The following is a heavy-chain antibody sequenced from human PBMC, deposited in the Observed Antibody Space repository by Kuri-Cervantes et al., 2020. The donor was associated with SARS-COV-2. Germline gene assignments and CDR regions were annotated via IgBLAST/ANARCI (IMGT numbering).Heavy chain of an antibody. J-gene: IGHJ4*02. V-gene: IGHV1-2*02. Sequence: ASVKDSCKASGYTFTGYYMHWVRQAPGQGLEWMGWINPNSGGTNYAQKFQGRVTMTRDTSISTAYMELSRLRSDDTAVYYCARASSGSYYRFGYWGQGTLVTVSS. D-gene: IGHD1-26*01. CDR2: INPNSGGT. CDR1: GYTFTGYY. CDR3: ARASSGSYYRFGY.